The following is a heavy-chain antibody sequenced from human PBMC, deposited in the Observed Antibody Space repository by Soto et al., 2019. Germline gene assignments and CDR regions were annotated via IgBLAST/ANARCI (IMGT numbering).Heavy chain of an antibody. Sequence: GGSLRLSCAASGFTVNSHAMSWVRLAPGKGLEWVASISGSGDGTYYGDSVKGRFTISRDSSSSTLYLQMNNLRGEDTAVYFCTKSRRGILMVYGFGGMDVWGQGTTVTVSS. J-gene: IGHJ6*02. V-gene: IGHV3-23*01. CDR3: TKSRRGILMVYGFGGMDV. D-gene: IGHD2-8*01. CDR1: GFTVNSHA. CDR2: ISGSGDGT.